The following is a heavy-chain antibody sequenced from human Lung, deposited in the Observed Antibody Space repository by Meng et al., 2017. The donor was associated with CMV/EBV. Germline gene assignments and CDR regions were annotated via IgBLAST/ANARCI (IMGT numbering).Heavy chain of an antibody. V-gene: IGHV1-2*02. CDR1: GYTFIGYY. D-gene: IGHD2-21*01. J-gene: IGHJ3*01. CDR2: IHPYTGDT. Sequence: ASVKVSCKASGYTFIGYYMHWVRQAPGQGLEWMGWIHPYTGDTNYAQKFQGRVIMTRDMSINTVYMELSRLRSDDTAVYYCARVQFLETANDAFDLWGQGXMVTV. CDR3: ARVQFLETANDAFDL.